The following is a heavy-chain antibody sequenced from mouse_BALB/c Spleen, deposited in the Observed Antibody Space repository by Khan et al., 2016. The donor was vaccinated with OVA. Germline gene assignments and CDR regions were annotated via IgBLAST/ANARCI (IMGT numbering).Heavy chain of an antibody. D-gene: IGHD1-1*01. CDR2: IDPANGKT. CDR3: GRVFAHLYGSGWFGY. Sequence: EVQLQESGAELVKPGASVKLSCTASGFNIKDTYIHWVKQRPEQGLEWIGRIDPANGKTENDPKFQDKATIKADTSSHTAYLQLSSLTSEDTAVYYCGRVFAHLYGSGWFGYWGQGTLVTVSA. V-gene: IGHV14-3*02. CDR1: GFNIKDTY. J-gene: IGHJ3*01.